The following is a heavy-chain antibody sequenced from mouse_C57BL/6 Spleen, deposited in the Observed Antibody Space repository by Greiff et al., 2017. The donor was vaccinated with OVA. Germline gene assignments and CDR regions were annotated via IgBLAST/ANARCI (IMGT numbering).Heavy chain of an antibody. CDR1: GFNIKDDY. J-gene: IGHJ2*01. D-gene: IGHD1-1*01. CDR3: IGSSLFDY. Sequence: EVKLQQSGAELVRPGASVKLSCTASGFNIKDDYMHWVKQRPEQGLEWIGWIDPENGDTEYASKFQGKATITADTSSNTAYLQLSSLTSEDTAVYYCIGSSLFDYWGQGTTLTVSS. V-gene: IGHV14-4*01. CDR2: IDPENGDT.